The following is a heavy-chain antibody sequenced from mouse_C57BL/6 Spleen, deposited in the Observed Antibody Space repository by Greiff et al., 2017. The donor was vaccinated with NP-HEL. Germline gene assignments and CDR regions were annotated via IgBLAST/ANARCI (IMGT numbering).Heavy chain of an antibody. J-gene: IGHJ2*01. D-gene: IGHD1-1*02. CDR3: ARDCGKYFDY. CDR1: GYTFTGYW. Sequence: QVQLQQSGAELMKPGASVKLSCKATGYTFTGYWIEWVKQRPGHGLEWIGEILPGSGSTNYNEKFKGKATLTADTSSNTAYMQLSRLTTEDSAIYYCARDCGKYFDYWGQGTTLTVSS. CDR2: ILPGSGST. V-gene: IGHV1-9*01.